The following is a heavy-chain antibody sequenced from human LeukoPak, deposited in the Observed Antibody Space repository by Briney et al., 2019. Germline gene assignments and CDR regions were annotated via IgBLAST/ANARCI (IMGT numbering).Heavy chain of an antibody. CDR2: INWNGGST. D-gene: IGHD3-22*01. CDR3: ARDLGGYYYEGGMGLDY. CDR1: GFTFDDYG. V-gene: IGHV3-20*04. Sequence: GGSLRLSCAASGFTFDDYGMSWARQAPGKGLEWVSGINWNGGSTGYADSVKGRFTISRDNAKNSLYLQMNSLRAEDTALYYCARDLGGYYYEGGMGLDYWGQGTLVTVSS. J-gene: IGHJ4*02.